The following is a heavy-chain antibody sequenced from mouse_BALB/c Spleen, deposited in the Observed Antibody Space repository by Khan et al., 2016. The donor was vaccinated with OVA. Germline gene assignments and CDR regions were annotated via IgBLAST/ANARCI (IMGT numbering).Heavy chain of an antibody. D-gene: IGHD2-14*01. CDR2: ISPSSGYT. V-gene: IGHV1-4*01. J-gene: IGHJ3*01. Sequence: VQLQQSGAELARPGASVKMSCKASGYTFTSYTMHWVKQRPGQGLEWIGYISPSSGYTNYNQKFKDKDTLTADKSSSTAYMQLSSLTSEDSAVYYCAREGAYYRSDGWFAYWGQGTLVTVSA. CDR1: GYTFTSYT. CDR3: AREGAYYRSDGWFAY.